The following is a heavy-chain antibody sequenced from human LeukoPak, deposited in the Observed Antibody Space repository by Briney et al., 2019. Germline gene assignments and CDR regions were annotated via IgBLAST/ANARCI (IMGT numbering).Heavy chain of an antibody. V-gene: IGHV4-4*02. CDR1: GGSFSSFNW. D-gene: IGHD3-22*01. Sequence: SGTLSLTCAVSGGSFSSFNWWSWVRQPPGKGLQWIGEIHQSGRTNYIPSLKSRVTISVDKSKTQFSLKLRSVTAADTAVYYCARAKLGSSGIIDNWGQGTLVTVSS. J-gene: IGHJ4*02. CDR2: IHQSGRT. CDR3: ARAKLGSSGIIDN.